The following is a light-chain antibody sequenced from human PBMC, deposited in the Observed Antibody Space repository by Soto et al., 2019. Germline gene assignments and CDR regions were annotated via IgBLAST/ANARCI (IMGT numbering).Light chain of an antibody. CDR3: AAWDDSLSALV. J-gene: IGLJ3*02. Sequence: QSVLTQPPSASGTPGQRVTISFSGSSSNIDRNYVYWYQQLPGSAPKLLIYINDQRPSVVPDRFSGSKSGTSASLAISGLRSEGEADYYCAAWDDSLSALVFGGGTQLPVL. CDR2: IND. CDR1: SSNIDRNY. V-gene: IGLV1-47*01.